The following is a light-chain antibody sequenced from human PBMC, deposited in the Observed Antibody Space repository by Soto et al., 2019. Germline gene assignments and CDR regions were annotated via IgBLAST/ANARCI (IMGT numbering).Light chain of an antibody. V-gene: IGKV1-17*03. CDR1: QGISNY. CDR3: QQLNSYLIT. J-gene: IGKJ5*01. Sequence: DIQMTQSPSAMSAAVGDRVNITCRASQGISNYLAWYQQKPGKAPKLLIYAASTLQTGVPSRFSGSGSGTEFTLTISSLQPEDFATYYCQQLNSYLITFGQGTRLEIK. CDR2: AAS.